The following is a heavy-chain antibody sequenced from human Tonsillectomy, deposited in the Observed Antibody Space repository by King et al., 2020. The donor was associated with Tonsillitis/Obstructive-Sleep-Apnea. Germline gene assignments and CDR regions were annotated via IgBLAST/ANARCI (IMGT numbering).Heavy chain of an antibody. V-gene: IGHV3-64*02. Sequence: VQLVESGEGLVQPGGSLRLPCAASGFTFSTYAMHWVRQAPGKGLEYVSAISSNGGSTYYADSVKGRFTISRDNSKNTLYLQMGSLRAEDMAVYYCAREGRSSSIWWYFDLWGRGTLVTVSS. J-gene: IGHJ2*01. CDR3: AREGRSSSIWWYFDL. D-gene: IGHD6-6*01. CDR2: ISSNGGST. CDR1: GFTFSTYA.